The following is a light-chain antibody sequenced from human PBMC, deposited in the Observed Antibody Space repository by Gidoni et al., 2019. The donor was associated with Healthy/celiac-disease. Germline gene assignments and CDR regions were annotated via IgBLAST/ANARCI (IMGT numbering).Light chain of an antibody. J-gene: IGKJ1*01. Sequence: DVVMTQSPLSLPVTLGQPASISCRSSQSLVYSDGNTYLNWFQQRPGQSPRRLIYKVSNRDSGVPDRFSGSGSGTDFTLKISRVEAEYVGVYYCMQGTHWPWTFGQGTKVEIK. CDR3: MQGTHWPWT. CDR2: KVS. V-gene: IGKV2-30*01. CDR1: QSLVYSDGNTY.